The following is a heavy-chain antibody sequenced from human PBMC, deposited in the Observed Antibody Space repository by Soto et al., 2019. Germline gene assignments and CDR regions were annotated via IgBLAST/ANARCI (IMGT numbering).Heavy chain of an antibody. J-gene: IGHJ4*02. V-gene: IGHV4-39*01. CDR3: GTDIVVVPAGEVGVDY. CDR2: IYYSGST. D-gene: IGHD2-2*01. Sequence: QLQLQESGPGLVKPSETLSLTCTVSGGSISSSSYYWGWIRQPPGKGLELIGSIYYSGSTYYNPSLKSRVTISVDTSKNQFSLKLSSVTAADTAVYYCGTDIVVVPAGEVGVDYWGQGTLVTVSS. CDR1: GGSISSSSYY.